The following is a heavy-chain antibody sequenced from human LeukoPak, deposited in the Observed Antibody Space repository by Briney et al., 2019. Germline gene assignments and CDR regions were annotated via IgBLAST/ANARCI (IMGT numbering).Heavy chain of an antibody. V-gene: IGHV3-30*03. D-gene: IGHD4-23*01. CDR1: GFTFSSYG. CDR3: ARRPDYGGTPTFDY. J-gene: IGHJ4*02. CDR2: ISNDGSNK. Sequence: GGSLRLSCAASGFTFSSYGIHWVRQAPGKGLGWVAVISNDGSNKYYADSVKGRFTISRDNSENTLYLQMNSLRAEDTAVYFCARRPDYGGTPTFDYWGQGTLVTVSS.